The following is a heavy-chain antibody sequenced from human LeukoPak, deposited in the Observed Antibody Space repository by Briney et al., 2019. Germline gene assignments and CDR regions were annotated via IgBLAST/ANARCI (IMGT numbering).Heavy chain of an antibody. Sequence: GGSLRLSCAASGITFSGSGMSWVRQAPGKGLEWVSTISGSGSNTHYADSVKGRFTISRDNAKNSLYLQMNSLRAEDTAVYYCARAWVASSGYTSYAFDYWGQGTLVTVSS. CDR3: ARAWVASSGYTSYAFDY. D-gene: IGHD3-22*01. CDR1: GITFSGSG. J-gene: IGHJ4*02. CDR2: ISGSGSNT. V-gene: IGHV3-21*01.